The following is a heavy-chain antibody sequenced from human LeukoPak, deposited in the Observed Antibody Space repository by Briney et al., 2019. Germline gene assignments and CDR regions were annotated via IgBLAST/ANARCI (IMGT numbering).Heavy chain of an antibody. J-gene: IGHJ3*02. CDR2: IYYSGST. D-gene: IGHD1-26*01. CDR1: GGSISSGDYY. V-gene: IGHV4-30-4*01. CDR3: ARELMGGGSYRTGAFDI. Sequence: SQTLSLTCTVSGGSISSGDYYWSWIRQPPGKGLEWIGYIYYSGSTNYNPSLKSRVTISVDTSKNQFSLKLSSVTAADTAVYYCARELMGGGSYRTGAFDIWGQGTMVTVSS.